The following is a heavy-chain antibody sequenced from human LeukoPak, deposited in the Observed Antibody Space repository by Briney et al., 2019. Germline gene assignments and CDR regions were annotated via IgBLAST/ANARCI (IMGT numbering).Heavy chain of an antibody. CDR1: GFTFSSYA. CDR3: ARDPNYYDSSGPTYYYYGMDV. V-gene: IGHV3-23*01. D-gene: IGHD3-22*01. Sequence: GGSLRLSCAASGFTFSSYAMSWVRQAPGKGLEWVSAISGSGGSTYYADSVKGRFTISRDNSKNTLYLQMNSLRAEDTAVYYRARDPNYYDSSGPTYYYYGMDVWGQGTTVTVSS. J-gene: IGHJ6*02. CDR2: ISGSGGST.